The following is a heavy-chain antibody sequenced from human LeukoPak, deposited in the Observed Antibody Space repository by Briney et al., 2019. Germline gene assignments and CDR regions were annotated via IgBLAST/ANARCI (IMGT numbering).Heavy chain of an antibody. Sequence: SETLSLTCTVSGGSISSDYWSWIRQPPGKGLEWIGYIYYSGSTNYNPSLKSRVTISVDTSKNQFSLKLSSVTAADTAVYYCASSSYVWGSYRYTDTPYYFDYWGQGTLVTVSS. V-gene: IGHV4-59*08. J-gene: IGHJ4*02. D-gene: IGHD3-16*02. CDR2: IYYSGST. CDR1: GGSISSDY. CDR3: ASSSYVWGSYRYTDTPYYFDY.